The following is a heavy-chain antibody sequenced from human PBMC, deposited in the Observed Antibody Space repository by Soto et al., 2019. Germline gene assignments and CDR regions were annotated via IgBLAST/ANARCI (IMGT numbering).Heavy chain of an antibody. CDR2: ISGSGGST. CDR3: AKSAGKQLVPDY. D-gene: IGHD6-13*01. V-gene: IGHV3-23*01. J-gene: IGHJ4*02. Sequence: GGSLRLSCAASGFTFSSYAMSWVRQATGRGLEWVSAISGSGGSTYNADSVKGRFTISRDNSKNTLYLQMNSLRAEDTAVYYCAKSAGKQLVPDYWGQGTLVTVSS. CDR1: GFTFSSYA.